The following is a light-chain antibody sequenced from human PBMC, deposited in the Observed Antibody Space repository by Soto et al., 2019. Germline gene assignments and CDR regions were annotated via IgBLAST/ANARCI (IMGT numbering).Light chain of an antibody. V-gene: IGKV1-17*03. CDR3: LQHNSYPWT. CDR2: AAT. Sequence: DIQMTQSPSAMSASVGDRVTITCRASQGVSNRLVWFQQKPGKVPERLVFAATLLQGGVPSRFSGSGSGTEFTLTISSLQPEDFATYYCLQHNSYPWTFGQGTKVEV. CDR1: QGVSNR. J-gene: IGKJ1*01.